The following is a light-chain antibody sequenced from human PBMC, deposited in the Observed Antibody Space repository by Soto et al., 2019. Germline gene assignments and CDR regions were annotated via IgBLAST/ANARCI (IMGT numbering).Light chain of an antibody. J-gene: IGKJ1*01. CDR3: QNYNSAPWT. CDR1: QGITDY. V-gene: IGKV1-27*01. Sequence: DIQMTQSPSSLSASVGDRVTITCRASQGITDYLAWYQQKPGQVPNLLIYAASTLQSGVPSRFSASGSGTDFTLTITGLQPEDVATYYCQNYNSAPWTFGRGTKVEIK. CDR2: AAS.